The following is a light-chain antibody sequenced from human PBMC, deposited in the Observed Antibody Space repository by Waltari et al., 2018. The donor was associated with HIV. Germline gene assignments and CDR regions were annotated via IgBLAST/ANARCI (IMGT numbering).Light chain of an antibody. CDR3: QQYYTTPRT. CDR1: QSLLYSSTNKNY. V-gene: IGKV4-1*01. CDR2: WAS. Sequence: IVMTQPADPLPVPVVEGAIIHLQPSQSLLYSSTNKNYLAWYQQKPGPPPKLLIYWASTRESAVPDRFSGSGSGTDFTLTISSLQAEDVAVYYCQQYYTTPRTFGGGTKVEIK. J-gene: IGKJ4*02.